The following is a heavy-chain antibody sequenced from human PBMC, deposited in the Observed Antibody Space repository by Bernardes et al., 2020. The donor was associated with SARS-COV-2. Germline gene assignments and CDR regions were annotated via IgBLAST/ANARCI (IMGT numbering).Heavy chain of an antibody. V-gene: IGHV3-11*01. J-gene: IGHJ6*02. Sequence: GSLSLSCAASGFTFSDYYMSWIRQAPGKGLEWVSYISSSGSTIYYADSVKGRFTISRDNAKNSLYLQMNSLRAEDTAVYYCARDQDIVVVPAAMRYAYYYYGMDVWGQGTTVTVSS. CDR2: ISSSGSTI. CDR1: GFTFSDYY. D-gene: IGHD2-2*01. CDR3: ARDQDIVVVPAAMRYAYYYYGMDV.